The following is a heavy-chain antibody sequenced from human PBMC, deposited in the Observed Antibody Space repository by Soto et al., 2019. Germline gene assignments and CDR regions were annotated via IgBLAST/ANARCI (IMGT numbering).Heavy chain of an antibody. J-gene: IGHJ3*02. CDR2: IYHSGST. D-gene: IGHD3-16*01. V-gene: IGHV4-4*02. Sequence: SETLSLTCAVSSGSISSSNWWSWVRQPPGKGLEWIGEIYHSGSTNYNPSLKSRVTISVDKSKNQFSLKLSSVTAADTAVYYCAIDWGQRNDAFHIWCQGTMVTVSS. CDR3: AIDWGQRNDAFHI. CDR1: SGSISSSNW.